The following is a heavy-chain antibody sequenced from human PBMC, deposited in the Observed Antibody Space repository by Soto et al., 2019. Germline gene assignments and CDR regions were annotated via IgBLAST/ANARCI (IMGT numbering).Heavy chain of an antibody. CDR1: GYTFTSYD. V-gene: IGHV1-8*01. D-gene: IGHD6-19*01. Sequence: ASVKVSCKASGYTFTSYDINWVRQATGQGLEWMGWMNPNSGNTGYAQKFQGRVTMTRNTSISTAYMELSSLRSEDTAVYYCARGGIAVAKRPNYYGLDFWGQGTTVTVSS. J-gene: IGHJ6*02. CDR3: ARGGIAVAKRPNYYGLDF. CDR2: MNPNSGNT.